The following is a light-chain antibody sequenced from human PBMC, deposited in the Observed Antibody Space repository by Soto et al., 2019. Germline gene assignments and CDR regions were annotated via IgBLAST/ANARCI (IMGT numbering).Light chain of an antibody. CDR3: QHYGSSPPYT. CDR2: GAS. CDR1: RSVSSSY. J-gene: IGKJ2*01. Sequence: IVLTQSPDTLSLSPGERATLNCRASRSVSSSYLAWYQHKAGQAPRLLISGASNRATDVPDRFSGSESGTDFTPTISVLEPEDFAVYYGQHYGSSPPYTFGQGTKLEIK. V-gene: IGKV3-20*01.